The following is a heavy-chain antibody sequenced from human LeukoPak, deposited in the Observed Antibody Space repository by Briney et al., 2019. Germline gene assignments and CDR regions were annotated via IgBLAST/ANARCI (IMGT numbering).Heavy chain of an antibody. Sequence: PSETLSLTCAVYGDSFSGYYWNWFRQPPGKGLEWIGEINHSGTTNYNPSLESRVTLLLDTSKYQFSLNLRSVTAADTAIYYCARGPYGLDVWGTGTTVTVSS. CDR2: INHSGTT. V-gene: IGHV4-34*01. J-gene: IGHJ6*04. CDR1: GDSFSGYY. CDR3: ARGPYGLDV.